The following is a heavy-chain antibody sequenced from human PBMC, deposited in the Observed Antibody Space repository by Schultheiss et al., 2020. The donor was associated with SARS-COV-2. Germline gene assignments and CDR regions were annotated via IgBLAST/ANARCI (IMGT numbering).Heavy chain of an antibody. CDR3: ARVGRRGAFDI. Sequence: ASVKVSCKAAGYTFTDYYLHWVRQAPGQGLEWMGWINPNSGGTNYAQNFQDCVTMTRDTSISTAYMELSRLRSDDTAVYYCARVGRRGAFDIWGQGTMVTVSS. CDR1: GYTFTDYY. D-gene: IGHD2-15*01. V-gene: IGHV1-2*04. J-gene: IGHJ3*02. CDR2: INPNSGGT.